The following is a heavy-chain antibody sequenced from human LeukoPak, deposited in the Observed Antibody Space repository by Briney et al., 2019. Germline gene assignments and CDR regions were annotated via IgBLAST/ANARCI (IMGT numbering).Heavy chain of an antibody. CDR2: IYYSGST. Sequence: SETLSLTCTVSGGSINSYYWGWVRQPPGKGLEWIGYIYYSGSTNYNPSLKSRVIISVDTSKNQFSLKLTSVTAADTAVYYCARGKRYFDYWGQGTLVTVSS. D-gene: IGHD5-24*01. V-gene: IGHV4-59*01. CDR3: ARGKRYFDY. J-gene: IGHJ4*02. CDR1: GGSINSYY.